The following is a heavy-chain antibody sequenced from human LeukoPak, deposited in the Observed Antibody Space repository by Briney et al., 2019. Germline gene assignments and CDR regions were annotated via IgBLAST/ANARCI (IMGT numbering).Heavy chain of an antibody. CDR3: ASLLTPYHGSGGGGMDV. V-gene: IGHV3-74*01. D-gene: IGHD3-10*01. CDR2: INSDGSST. Sequence: PGGSLRLSCAASGFIFSSYWIHWVRLPPGKGLVWVSRINSDGSSTIYADSVRGRFTISRDNAKETLYLQMTSLRVEDTAVYSCASLLTPYHGSGGGGMDVWGQGTTVTVSS. CDR1: GFIFSSYW. J-gene: IGHJ6*02.